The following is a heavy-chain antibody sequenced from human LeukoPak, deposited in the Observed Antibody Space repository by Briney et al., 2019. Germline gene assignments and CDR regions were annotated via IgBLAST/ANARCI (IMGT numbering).Heavy chain of an antibody. D-gene: IGHD6-13*01. J-gene: IGHJ4*02. CDR3: ARGFSSWYLSPYYFEF. V-gene: IGHV1-2*02. Sequence: ASVTVSFTASGYTFTGYYMHWVRQAPGQGLEWMGWINPNSGGTHFAQKFEGRVTMTRDTSISTAYMELSSLRSDDTAIYYCARGFSSWYLSPYYFEFWGQGTLVTVSS. CDR1: GYTFTGYY. CDR2: INPNSGGT.